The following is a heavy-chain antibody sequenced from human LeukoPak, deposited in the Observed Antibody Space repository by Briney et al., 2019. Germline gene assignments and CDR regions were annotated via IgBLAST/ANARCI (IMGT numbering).Heavy chain of an antibody. J-gene: IGHJ4*02. D-gene: IGHD3-22*01. CDR3: AIGRNDYYDSSGAIDY. V-gene: IGHV4-59*01. CDR2: IYYSGST. CDR1: GGSISSYY. Sequence: PSETLSLTCTVSGGSISSYYWSWIRQPPGKGLEWIGYIYYSGSTNYNPSLKSRVTISVDTSKNQFSLKLSSVTAADTAVYYCAIGRNDYYDSSGAIDYWGQGTLVTVSS.